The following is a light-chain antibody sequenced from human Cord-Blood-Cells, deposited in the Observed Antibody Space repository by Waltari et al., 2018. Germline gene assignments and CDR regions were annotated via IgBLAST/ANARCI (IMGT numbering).Light chain of an antibody. V-gene: IGLV2-14*01. J-gene: IGLJ1*01. CDR1: SRDVGGYKY. CDR3: SSYTSSSTYV. CDR2: EVS. Sequence: QSALTPPASVSGSPGQSITISCTGTSRDVGGYKYVSWYQQHPGKAPKLMIYEVSNRPSGVSNRFSGSKSGNTASLTISGLQAEDEADYYCSSYTSSSTYVFGTVTKVTVL.